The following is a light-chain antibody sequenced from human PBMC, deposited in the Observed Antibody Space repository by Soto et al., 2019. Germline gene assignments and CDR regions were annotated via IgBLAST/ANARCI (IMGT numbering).Light chain of an antibody. CDR3: QQYGSSPWT. Sequence: EIVLTQPPGTLSLSPGERATLSCRASQTVSNSYIAWYQRKPGQAPRLLIYGASSRATGIPDRFSGSGSGTDFTLTISRLEPEDFAVYYCQQYGSSPWTFGQGTKVEIK. V-gene: IGKV3-20*01. J-gene: IGKJ1*01. CDR2: GAS. CDR1: QTVSNSY.